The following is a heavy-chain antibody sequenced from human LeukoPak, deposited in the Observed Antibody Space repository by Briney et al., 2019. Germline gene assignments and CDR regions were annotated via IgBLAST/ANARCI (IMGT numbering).Heavy chain of an antibody. Sequence: ASVKVSCKASGYSFTGYYMHWVRQAPGQGLEWMGWVNPNNGGTNYAQNFQGRVTMTRDTSISTACMELSRLRSDDTAVYYCARTRGLGYDILTGYLDYWGQGTLVTVSS. D-gene: IGHD3-9*01. V-gene: IGHV1-2*02. CDR3: ARTRGLGYDILTGYLDY. CDR1: GYSFTGYY. CDR2: VNPNNGGT. J-gene: IGHJ4*02.